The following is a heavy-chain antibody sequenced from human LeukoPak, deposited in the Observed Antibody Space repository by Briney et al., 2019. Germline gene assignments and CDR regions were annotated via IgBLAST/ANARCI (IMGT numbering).Heavy chain of an antibody. CDR2: IKEDGTET. CDR1: GFMFSSNW. CDR3: ASGGAAMVDY. D-gene: IGHD5-18*01. Sequence: GGSLRLSCAASGFMFSSNWMSWVRLAPGKGLEWVANIKEDGTETYYVDSVKGRFTISRDNAKNSLYLQMNSLRVEDTAVYYCASGGAAMVDYWGQGTLVTVSS. J-gene: IGHJ4*02. V-gene: IGHV3-7*03.